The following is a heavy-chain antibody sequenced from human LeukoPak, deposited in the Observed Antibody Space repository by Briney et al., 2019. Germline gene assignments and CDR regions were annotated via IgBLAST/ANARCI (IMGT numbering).Heavy chain of an antibody. J-gene: IGHJ4*02. CDR1: GGSISSYY. CDR3: ARGSRWAVAQDFDY. Sequence: SETLSLTCTVSGGSISSYYWSWIRQPAGKGLEWIGRIYTSGSTNYNPSLKSRVTMSVDTSKNQFSLKLSSVTAADTAVYYCARGSRWAVAQDFDYWGQGTLVTVSS. CDR2: IYTSGST. D-gene: IGHD6-19*01. V-gene: IGHV4-4*07.